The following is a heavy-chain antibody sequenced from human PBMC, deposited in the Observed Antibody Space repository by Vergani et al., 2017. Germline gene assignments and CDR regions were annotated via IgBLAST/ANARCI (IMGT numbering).Heavy chain of an antibody. CDR3: VKDAGGYENFFDS. D-gene: IGHD5-12*01. J-gene: IGHJ4*02. CDR1: GFTFSTYA. CDR2: LTGGGGST. Sequence: EVQLLESGGSLKQPGGSVRLSCAASGFTFSTYAMHWVRQAPGKGLEWVSALTGGGGSTYYADSFKGRFIISRDNSRDTLYLQMNSLRPEDRATYYCVKDAGGYENFFDSWGQGTLVTVSS. V-gene: IGHV3-23*01.